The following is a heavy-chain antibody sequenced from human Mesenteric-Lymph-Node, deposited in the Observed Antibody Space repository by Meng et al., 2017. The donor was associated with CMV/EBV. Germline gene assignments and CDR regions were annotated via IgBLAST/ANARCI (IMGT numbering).Heavy chain of an antibody. CDR2: IIPILGIA. CDR3: SVVPADRRVDY. V-gene: IGHV1-69*10. J-gene: IGHJ4*02. D-gene: IGHD2-2*01. CDR1: GGTFISYA. Sequence: SVNVSCKASGGTFISYAISWVRQAPGQGLEWMGGIIPILGIANYAQKFQGRVTITADKSTSTAYMELSSLRSEDTAVYYCSVVPADRRVDYWGQGTLVTVSS.